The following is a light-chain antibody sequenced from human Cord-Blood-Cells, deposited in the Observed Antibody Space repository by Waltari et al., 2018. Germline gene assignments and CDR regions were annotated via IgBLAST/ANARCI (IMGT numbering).Light chain of an antibody. Sequence: EIVLTQSPGTLSLSAGERATLSCRASQSVSSSYLAWYQQHPGQAPRLLIYGASSRATSGPDRFSGSGSGTDFTLTISRLEPEDFAVYYCQQYGSSPPLTFGGGTKVEIK. V-gene: IGKV3-20*01. CDR2: GAS. CDR3: QQYGSSPPLT. CDR1: QSVSSSY. J-gene: IGKJ4*01.